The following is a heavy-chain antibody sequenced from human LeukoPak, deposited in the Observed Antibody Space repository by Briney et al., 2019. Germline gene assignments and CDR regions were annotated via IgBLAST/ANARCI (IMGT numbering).Heavy chain of an antibody. Sequence: KPSETLSLTCTVSGGSISDYYWTWIRQPAGKGLEWIGRIYTSGSTYYNPSLKSRVTMSVDTSKNQFSLKLSSVTAADTAVYYCARVRSYYDSSGYYYDYWGQGTLVTVSS. CDR2: IYTSGST. CDR3: ARVRSYYDSSGYYYDY. CDR1: GGSISDYY. V-gene: IGHV4-4*07. D-gene: IGHD3-22*01. J-gene: IGHJ4*02.